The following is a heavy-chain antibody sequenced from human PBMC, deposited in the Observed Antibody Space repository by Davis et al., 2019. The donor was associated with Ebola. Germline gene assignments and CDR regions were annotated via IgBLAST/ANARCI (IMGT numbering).Heavy chain of an antibody. V-gene: IGHV4-4*07. D-gene: IGHD3-3*01. CDR2: IYTSGST. J-gene: IGHJ5*02. Sequence: PSETLSLTCTVSGGSISSYYCNWIRQPAGKGLEWIGRIYTSGSTNYNPSLKSRVTMSVDTSKNQFSLKLSSVTAADTAVYYCARGRSGVGYLGNWFDPWGQGTLVTVSS. CDR3: ARGRSGVGYLGNWFDP. CDR1: GGSISSYY.